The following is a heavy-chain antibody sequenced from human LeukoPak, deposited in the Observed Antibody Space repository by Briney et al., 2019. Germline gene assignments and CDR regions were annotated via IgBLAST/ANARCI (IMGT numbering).Heavy chain of an antibody. CDR1: GDSVSSNSAG. CDR2: TYYRSKWYN. D-gene: IGHD2-15*01. J-gene: IGHJ3*02. Sequence: SQTLSLTCAISGDSVSSNSAGWNRVRQSPSRGLEWLGRTYYRSKWYNDYAVSVKSRITINPDTSKNQFSLQLNSVTPEDTAVYYCARGGGAFDIWGQGTMVTVSS. V-gene: IGHV6-1*01. CDR3: ARGGGAFDI.